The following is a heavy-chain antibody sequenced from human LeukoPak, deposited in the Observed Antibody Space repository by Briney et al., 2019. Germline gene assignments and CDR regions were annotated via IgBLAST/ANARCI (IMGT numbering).Heavy chain of an antibody. V-gene: IGHV4-4*02. Sequence: SETLSLTCAVSGGSISSSNWRSWVRQPPGKGLEWIGEIYHSGSTNYSPSLKSRVIISVDKSKNQFSLKLSSVTAADTAVYYCARDRTDDYGDSNWFDPWGQGTLVTVSS. CDR3: ARDRTDDYGDSNWFDP. J-gene: IGHJ5*02. CDR1: GGSISSSNW. CDR2: IYHSGST. D-gene: IGHD4-17*01.